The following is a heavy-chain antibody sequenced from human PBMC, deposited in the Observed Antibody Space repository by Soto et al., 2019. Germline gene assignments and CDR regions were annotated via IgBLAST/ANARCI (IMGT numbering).Heavy chain of an antibody. CDR3: ARDERWIMDY. J-gene: IGHJ4*02. V-gene: IGHV1-18*01. Sequence: QVQLVQSGAEVKKPGASVKVSCKASGYTFTNYGISWVRQAPGQGLEWVGWISVSTGNRNYAQKFQDRLTMATDTSTITAYMELKSLRSDDSAVYYCARDERWIMDYWGQGTPVTVSS. D-gene: IGHD5-12*01. CDR2: ISVSTGNR. CDR1: GYTFTNYG.